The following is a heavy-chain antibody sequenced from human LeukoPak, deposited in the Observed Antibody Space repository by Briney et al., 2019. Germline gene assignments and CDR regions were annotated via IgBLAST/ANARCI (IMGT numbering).Heavy chain of an antibody. CDR2: IYYSGST. CDR1: GGSFSGYY. V-gene: IGHV4-34*01. J-gene: IGHJ4*02. D-gene: IGHD2-21*01. CDR3: ARLGGGASVY. Sequence: SETLSLTCAVYGGSFSGYYWSWIRQPPGKGLEWIGSIYYSGSTYYNPSLKSRVTISVDTSKNQFSLKLSSVTAADTAVYYCARLGGGASVYWGQGTLVTVSS.